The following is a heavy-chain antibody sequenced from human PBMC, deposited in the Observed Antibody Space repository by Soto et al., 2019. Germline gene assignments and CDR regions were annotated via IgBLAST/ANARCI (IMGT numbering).Heavy chain of an antibody. J-gene: IGHJ4*02. CDR2: ISYDGSNK. D-gene: IGHD3-10*01. V-gene: IGHV3-30*18. Sequence: GWSLRLSCAASGFTFSSYGMHWVRQAPGKGLEWVAVISYDGSNKYYADSVKVRFTISRDNSKNTLYLQMNSLRAEDTAVYYCAKAMVRGVGWDYWGQGTLVTVSS. CDR1: GFTFSSYG. CDR3: AKAMVRGVGWDY.